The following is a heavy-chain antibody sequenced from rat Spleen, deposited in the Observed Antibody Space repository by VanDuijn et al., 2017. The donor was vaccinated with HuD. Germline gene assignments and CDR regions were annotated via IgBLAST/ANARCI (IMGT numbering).Heavy chain of an antibody. CDR2: ISSGGGGT. CDR3: ARRITIAAISAPFAY. CDR1: GFTFSSFP. D-gene: IGHD1-2*01. Sequence: EVQLVESGGGLVQPGRSLKLSCAASGFTFSSFPMAWVRQAPKKGLEWVASISSGGGGTYYRDSVKGRFTVSRDNAKSTLYLQMDSLRSEDTATYYCARRITIAAISAPFAYWGQGTLVTVSS. V-gene: IGHV5-25*01. J-gene: IGHJ3*01.